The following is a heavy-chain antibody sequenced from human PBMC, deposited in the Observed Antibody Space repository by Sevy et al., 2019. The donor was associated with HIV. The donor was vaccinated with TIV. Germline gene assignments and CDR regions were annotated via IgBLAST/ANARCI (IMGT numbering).Heavy chain of an antibody. CDR3: ARNVPGRPLDAFDI. V-gene: IGHV1-8*01. D-gene: IGHD2-2*01. CDR2: MNPNSGNT. J-gene: IGHJ3*02. CDR1: GYTFTSYD. Sequence: ASVKVSCKASGYTFTSYDINWVRQATGQGLEWMGWMNPNSGNTGHAQKFQGRVTMTRNTSISTAYMELSSLRSEDTAVYYCARNVPGRPLDAFDIWGQGTMLTVSS.